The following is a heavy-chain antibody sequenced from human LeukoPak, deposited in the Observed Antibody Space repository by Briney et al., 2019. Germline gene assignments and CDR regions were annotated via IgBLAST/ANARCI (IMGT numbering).Heavy chain of an antibody. Sequence: QSGGSLRLSCAASGFTFSSYGMHWVRQAPGKGLEWVAFIRYDGSNKYYADSVKGRFTISRDNSKNTLYLQMNSLRAERTAVYYCARPDILTGSYFDYWGQGTLVTVSS. V-gene: IGHV3-30*02. CDR2: IRYDGSNK. CDR3: ARPDILTGSYFDY. CDR1: GFTFSSYG. D-gene: IGHD3-9*01. J-gene: IGHJ4*02.